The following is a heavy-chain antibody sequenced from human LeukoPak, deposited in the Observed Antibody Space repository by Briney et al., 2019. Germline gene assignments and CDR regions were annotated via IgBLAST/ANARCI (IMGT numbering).Heavy chain of an antibody. CDR2: INHSGST. CDR1: GGSFSGYY. D-gene: IGHD6-13*01. CDR3: ARSEVSSSWYGPNPFDY. J-gene: IGHJ4*02. Sequence: SETLSLTCAVYGGSFSGYYWSWTRQPPGKGLEWIGEINHSGSTNYNPSLKSRVTISVDTSKNQFSLKLSSVTAADTAVYYCARSEVSSSWYGPNPFDYWGQGTLVTVPS. V-gene: IGHV4-34*01.